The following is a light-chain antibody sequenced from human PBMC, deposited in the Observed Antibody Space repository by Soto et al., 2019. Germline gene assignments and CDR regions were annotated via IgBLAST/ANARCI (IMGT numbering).Light chain of an antibody. CDR1: QSISTS. CDR2: GAS. V-gene: IGKV1-5*01. CDR3: QQYNNWPQRVT. J-gene: IGKJ5*01. Sequence: DIQMTQSPSTLSASVGDRVTITCWATQSISTSLAWYQQKPGKAPNLLISGASNLESGVPSRLSGSGSGKEFTLTISSLQSEDFAVYYCQQYNNWPQRVTFGQGTRLEIK.